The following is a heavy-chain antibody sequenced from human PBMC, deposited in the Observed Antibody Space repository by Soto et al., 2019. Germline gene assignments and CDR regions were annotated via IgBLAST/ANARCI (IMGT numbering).Heavy chain of an antibody. V-gene: IGHV4-31*03. CDR2: IYYSGST. Sequence: SETLSLTCTVSGGSISSGGYYWSWIRQHPGKGLEWIGYIYYSGSTYYNPSLKSRVTISVDTSKNQFSLKLSSVTAADTAVYYCARDYDSSGYYEYWGQGTLVTLSS. CDR3: ARDYDSSGYYEY. CDR1: GGSISSGGYY. J-gene: IGHJ4*02. D-gene: IGHD3-22*01.